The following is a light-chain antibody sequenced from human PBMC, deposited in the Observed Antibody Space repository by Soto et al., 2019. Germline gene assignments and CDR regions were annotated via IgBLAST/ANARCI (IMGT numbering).Light chain of an antibody. J-gene: IGLJ2*01. CDR1: RSNIGRNY. Sequence: QSVLTQPPSVSAAPGQKVTISCSGSRSNIGRNYVSWYQQLPGTAPKLLIYDNDKRPSGIPDRFSGSKSGTSATLGITGLQTGDEADYYCGTWDSSLSAGVFGGGTKLTVL. CDR2: DND. V-gene: IGLV1-51*01. CDR3: GTWDSSLSAGV.